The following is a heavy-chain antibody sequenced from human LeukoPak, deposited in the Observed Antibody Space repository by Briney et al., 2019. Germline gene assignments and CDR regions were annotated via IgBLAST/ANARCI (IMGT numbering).Heavy chain of an antibody. CDR2: INHSGST. D-gene: IGHD3-10*01. CDR3: ARGGYGSGSPIFY. J-gene: IGHJ4*02. V-gene: IGHV4-34*01. Sequence: SETLSLTCAVYGGAFSGYYWSWIRQPPGKGLEWIGEINHSGSTNYNPSLKSRVTISVDTSKNQFSLKLSSVTAADTAVYYCARGGYGSGSPIFYWGQGTLVTVSS. CDR1: GGAFSGYY.